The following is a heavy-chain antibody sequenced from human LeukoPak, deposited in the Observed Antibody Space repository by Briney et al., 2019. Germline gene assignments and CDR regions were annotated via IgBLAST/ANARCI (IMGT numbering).Heavy chain of an antibody. J-gene: IGHJ4*02. CDR2: IYSGGST. D-gene: IGHD1-26*01. V-gene: IGHV3-66*02. CDR1: GFTVSSNY. Sequence: GGSLRLSCAASGFTVSSNYMSWVRQAPGKGLEWVSVIYSGGSTYYADSVKGRFTISRDNSKNTLYLQVNSLRAEDTAVYYCARDHSGGATYYFDYWGQGTLVTVSS. CDR3: ARDHSGGATYYFDY.